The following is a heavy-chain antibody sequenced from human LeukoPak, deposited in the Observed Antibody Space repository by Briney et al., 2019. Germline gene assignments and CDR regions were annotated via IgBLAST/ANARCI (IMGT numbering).Heavy chain of an antibody. D-gene: IGHD5-18*01. J-gene: IGHJ6*03. Sequence: GASVKVSCKASGGTFSSYAISWVRQAPGQGLEWVGGIIPIFGTANYAQKFQGRVTITTDESTSTAYMELSSLRSEDTAVYYCARDLVDTAMSSSRFGWWYYYMDVWGKGTTVTVSS. CDR1: GGTFSSYA. CDR2: IIPIFGTA. V-gene: IGHV1-69*05. CDR3: ARDLVDTAMSSSRFGWWYYYMDV.